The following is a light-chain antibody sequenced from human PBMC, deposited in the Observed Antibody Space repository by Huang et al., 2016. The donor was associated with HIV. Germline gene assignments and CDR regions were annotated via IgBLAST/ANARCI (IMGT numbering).Light chain of an antibody. CDR1: QGVFKN. CDR2: GSS. Sequence: ENLMTQSPSTLSVSPGESATLSCRASQGVFKNLAWYQQTPGQAPKLLIYGSSTRAAGIPARFSGSGSGTDFTLTISSLQSEDFAVYYCQQYNTSPRTFGQGTKVEV. V-gene: IGKV3-15*01. J-gene: IGKJ1*01. CDR3: QQYNTSPRT.